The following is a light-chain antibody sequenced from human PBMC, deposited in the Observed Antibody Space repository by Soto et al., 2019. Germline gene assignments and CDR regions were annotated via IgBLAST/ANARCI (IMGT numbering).Light chain of an antibody. Sequence: QSALTQPASVSGSPGQSITISCTGTSSNVGNYNLVSWYQQHPGKAHKLMIYEVYKRPSGVSNRFSGSKSGITASLTVSVLQAEDEADYYCCSYAGSDTYVFGTGTKVTVL. CDR1: SSNVGNYNL. J-gene: IGLJ1*01. CDR3: CSYAGSDTYV. V-gene: IGLV2-23*02. CDR2: EVY.